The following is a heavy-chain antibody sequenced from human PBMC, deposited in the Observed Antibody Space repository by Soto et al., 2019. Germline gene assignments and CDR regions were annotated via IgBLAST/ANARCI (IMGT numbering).Heavy chain of an antibody. CDR3: ARLYYYDSSGYYYFDY. V-gene: IGHV1-69*13. CDR1: GGTFSSYA. Sequence: SVKVSCKASGGTFSSYAISWVRQAPGQGLEWMGGIIPIFGTANYAQKFQGRVTITADESTSTAYMELSSLRSEDTAVYYCARLYYYDSSGYYYFDYWGQGTLVTVSS. CDR2: IIPIFGTA. J-gene: IGHJ4*02. D-gene: IGHD3-22*01.